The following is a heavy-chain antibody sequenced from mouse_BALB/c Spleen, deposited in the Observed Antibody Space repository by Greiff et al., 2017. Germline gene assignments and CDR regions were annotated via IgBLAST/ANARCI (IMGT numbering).Heavy chain of an antibody. J-gene: IGHJ3*01. CDR2: ISNGGGST. CDR3: ARHGELGRGWFAY. Sequence: EVKLMESGGGLVQPGGSLKLSCAASGFTFSSYTMSWVRQTPEKRLEWVAYISNGGGSTYYPDTVKGRFTISRDNAKNTLYLQMSSLKSEDTAMYYCARHGELGRGWFAYWGQGTLVTVSA. CDR1: GFTFSSYT. V-gene: IGHV5-12-2*01. D-gene: IGHD4-1*01.